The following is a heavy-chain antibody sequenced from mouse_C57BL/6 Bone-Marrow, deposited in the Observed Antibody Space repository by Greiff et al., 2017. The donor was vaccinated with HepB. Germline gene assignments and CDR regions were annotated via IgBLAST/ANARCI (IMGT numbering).Heavy chain of an antibody. CDR1: GYTFTEYT. Sequence: QVQLKQSGAELVKPGASVKLSCKASGYTFTEYTIHWVKQRSGQGLGWIGWFYPGSGSIKYNEKFKDKATLTADKSSSTVYMELSRLTSEDSAVYFCARNERGGGLRRAWLAYWGKGTLVTVSA. D-gene: IGHD2-4*01. CDR3: ARNERGGGLRRAWLAY. V-gene: IGHV1-62-2*01. J-gene: IGHJ3*01. CDR2: FYPGSGSI.